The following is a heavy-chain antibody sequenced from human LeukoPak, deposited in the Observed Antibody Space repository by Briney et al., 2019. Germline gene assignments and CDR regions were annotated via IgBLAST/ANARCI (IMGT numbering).Heavy chain of an antibody. D-gene: IGHD3-22*01. V-gene: IGHV3-30*18. J-gene: IGHJ4*02. Sequence: GGSLRLSCAASGFTFSSYGMHWVRQAPGKGLEWVAVISYDGSNKYYADSVKGRFTISRDNSKNTLYLQMNSLRAEDTAVYYCAKHSDYYDSSGYYYWGQGTLVTVSS. CDR2: ISYDGSNK. CDR3: AKHSDYYDSSGYYY. CDR1: GFTFSSYG.